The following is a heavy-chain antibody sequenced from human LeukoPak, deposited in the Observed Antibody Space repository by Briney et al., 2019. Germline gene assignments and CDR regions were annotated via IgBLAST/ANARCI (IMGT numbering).Heavy chain of an antibody. CDR1: GLTFSSYS. J-gene: IGHJ4*02. Sequence: PGGSLRLSCAASGLTFSSYSMNWVRQAPGKGLVWVSRINSDGSSTSYADSVKGRFTISRDNSENTLCLQMNSLRAEDTAVYYCAKATGYLLWGQGTLVTVSS. V-gene: IGHV3-74*01. D-gene: IGHD1-14*01. CDR2: INSDGSST. CDR3: AKATGYLL.